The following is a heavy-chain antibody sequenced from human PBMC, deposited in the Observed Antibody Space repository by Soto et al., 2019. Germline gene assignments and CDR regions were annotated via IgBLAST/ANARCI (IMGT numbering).Heavy chain of an antibody. V-gene: IGHV1-69*13. CDR1: GYTFTSYG. Sequence: QVQLVQSGAEVKKPGASVKVSCKASGYTFTSYGIRWVRQAPGQGLEWMGWIIPIFGTANYAQKFQGRVTITADESPITAYMELSSLRAEYTDVYYCARGGFGFGELFDYWGQGTLVTVST. CDR2: IIPIFGTA. D-gene: IGHD3-10*01. J-gene: IGHJ4*02. CDR3: ARGGFGFGELFDY.